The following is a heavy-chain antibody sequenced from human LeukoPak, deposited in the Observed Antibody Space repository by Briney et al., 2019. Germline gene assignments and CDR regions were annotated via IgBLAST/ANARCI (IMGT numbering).Heavy chain of an antibody. Sequence: PGRSLRLSCAASGFTFDDYAMHWVRQAPGKGLEWVSGISWNSGSIGYADSVKGRFTISRDNAKNSLYLQMNSLRAEDTALYYCVRQVRPDVWGKGTTVTVSS. CDR1: GFTFDDYA. V-gene: IGHV3-9*01. CDR3: VRQVRPDV. CDR2: ISWNSGSI. J-gene: IGHJ6*04.